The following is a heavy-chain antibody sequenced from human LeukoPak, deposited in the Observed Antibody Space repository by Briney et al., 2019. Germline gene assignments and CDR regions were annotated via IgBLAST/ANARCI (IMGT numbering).Heavy chain of an antibody. CDR3: ARVRGYSGYDSPFDY. D-gene: IGHD5-12*01. CDR2: IYYSGST. V-gene: IGHV4-61*01. CDR1: GGSVSSGSYY. J-gene: IGHJ4*02. Sequence: SGTLSLTCTVSGGSVSSGSYYWSWIRQPPGKGLEWIGYIYYSGSTNYNPSLKGRVTISVDTSKNQFSLKLSSVTAADTAVYYCARVRGYSGYDSPFDYWGQGTLVTVSS.